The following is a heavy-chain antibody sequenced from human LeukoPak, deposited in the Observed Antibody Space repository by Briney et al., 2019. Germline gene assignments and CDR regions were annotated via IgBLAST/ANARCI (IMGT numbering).Heavy chain of an antibody. Sequence: SETLSLTCSVSGASISSGSNYWGWIRQPPGKTLEWIGSIYSSGSTYYNPSLKSRVIIIIDTPKNHFSLTLSSVTAADTAVYYCASPRRPGRLRNHAFDIWGQGTMVTVSS. V-gene: IGHV4-39*07. D-gene: IGHD4-17*01. CDR3: ASPRRPGRLRNHAFDI. CDR1: GASISSGSNY. J-gene: IGHJ3*02. CDR2: IYSSGST.